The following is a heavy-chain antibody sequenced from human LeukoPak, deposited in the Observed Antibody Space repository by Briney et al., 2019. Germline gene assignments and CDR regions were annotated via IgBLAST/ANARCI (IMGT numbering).Heavy chain of an antibody. Sequence: QSGGSLRLSCAASGFTFSIFGMTWVRQAPGKGLEWVSLISGGGGSTYSAVSVKGRFTISRDNSKNSLFLQMNSLRTEDTALYYCAKGGSGPLVGRFDYWGQGTLVTVSS. J-gene: IGHJ4*02. V-gene: IGHV3-43*02. CDR2: ISGGGGST. CDR3: AKGGSGPLVGRFDY. CDR1: GFTFSIFG. D-gene: IGHD2-15*01.